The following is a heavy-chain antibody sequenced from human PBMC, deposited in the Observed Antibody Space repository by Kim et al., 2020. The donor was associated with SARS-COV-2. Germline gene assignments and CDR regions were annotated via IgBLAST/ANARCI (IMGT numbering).Heavy chain of an antibody. V-gene: IGHV1-69*13. CDR1: GDNFKSYV. J-gene: IGHJ4*02. D-gene: IGHD6-6*01. CDR3: ARGWQLVLDF. CDR2: IIPVFGTP. Sequence: SVKVSCKASGDNFKSYVITWVRQAPGQGLEWMGDIIPVFGTPNYAPRFQGRVTITADESTNTAYMELSSLKSDDTAVYYCARGWQLVLDFWGQGSLVTV.